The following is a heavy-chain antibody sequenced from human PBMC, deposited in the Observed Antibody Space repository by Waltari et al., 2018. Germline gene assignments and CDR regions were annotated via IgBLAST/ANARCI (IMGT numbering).Heavy chain of an antibody. CDR2: TYYRSKWYN. V-gene: IGHV6-1*01. D-gene: IGHD2-2*01. J-gene: IGHJ5*02. CDR3: ARGGVVPAAILFDP. CDR1: GDSVSSNSAA. Sequence: CAISGDSVSSNSAAWNWIRQSPSRGLEWLGRTYYRSKWYNDYAVSVKSRITINPDTSKNQFSLQLNSVTPEDTAVYYCARGGVVPAAILFDPWGQGTLVTVSS.